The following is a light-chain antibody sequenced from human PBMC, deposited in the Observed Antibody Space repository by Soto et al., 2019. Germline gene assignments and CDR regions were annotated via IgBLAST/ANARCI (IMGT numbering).Light chain of an antibody. Sequence: DIQMTQSPSSVSASVGDRVTITCRASQDISTWLDWYQQKPGKAPNLLIYRASTLQSGVTSRFSASGSGTKFTLTISSPQAEDSATYYCQQADSFPFTFGPGTTVEI. CDR3: QQADSFPFT. CDR2: RAS. J-gene: IGKJ3*01. CDR1: QDISTW. V-gene: IGKV1-12*01.